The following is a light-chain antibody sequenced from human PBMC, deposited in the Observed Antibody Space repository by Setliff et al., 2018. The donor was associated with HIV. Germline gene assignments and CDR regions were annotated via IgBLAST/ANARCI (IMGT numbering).Light chain of an antibody. J-gene: IGLJ1*01. CDR2: EVT. V-gene: IGLV2-14*01. CDR1: SSDVGGYSY. Sequence: QSVLTQPASVSGSPGQSITISCTGTSSDVGGYSYVSWYQQHPGKAPKLIIYEVTNRPSGVSNRFSGSKSGNTASLTISGLQAEDEADYYCSSYTSSNTSYVLGAGTKVTVL. CDR3: SSYTSSNTSYV.